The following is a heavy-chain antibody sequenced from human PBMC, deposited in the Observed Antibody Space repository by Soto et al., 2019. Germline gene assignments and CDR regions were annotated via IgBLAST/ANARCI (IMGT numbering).Heavy chain of an antibody. J-gene: IGHJ3*02. V-gene: IGHV3-21*01. CDR3: ARGGYDSSGYYYTPSAFDI. CDR1: GFTFSSYS. Sequence: PGGSLRLSCAASGFTFSSYSMNWVRQAPGKGLEWVSPISSSSSYIYYADSVKGRFTISRDNAKNSLYLQMNSLRAEDTAVYYCARGGYDSSGYYYTPSAFDIWGQGTMVTVSS. CDR2: ISSSSSYI. D-gene: IGHD3-22*01.